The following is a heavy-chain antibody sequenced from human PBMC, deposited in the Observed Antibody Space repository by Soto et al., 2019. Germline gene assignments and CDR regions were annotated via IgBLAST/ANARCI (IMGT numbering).Heavy chain of an antibody. V-gene: IGHV4-31*03. CDR2: IYYSGST. CDR3: ARQYYYDSSGLYYFDY. J-gene: IGHJ4*02. CDR1: GGSISSGGYY. Sequence: QVQLQESGPGLVKPSQTLSLTCTVSGGSISSGGYYWSWIRQHPGKGLEWIGDIYYSGSTYYNPSRKSRVTISVDTSKNQFSMKLSSVTAADTAVYYCARQYYYDSSGLYYFDYWGQGTLVTVSS. D-gene: IGHD3-22*01.